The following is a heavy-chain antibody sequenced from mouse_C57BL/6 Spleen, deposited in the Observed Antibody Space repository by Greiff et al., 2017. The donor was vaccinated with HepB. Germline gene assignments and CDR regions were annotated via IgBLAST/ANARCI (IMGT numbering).Heavy chain of an antibody. V-gene: IGHV1-55*01. J-gene: IGHJ3*01. CDR1: GYTFTSYW. Sequence: VQLQQPGAELVKPGASVKMSCKASGYTFTSYWITWVKQRPGQGLEWIGDIYPGSGSTNYNEKFKSKATLTVDTSSSTAYMQLSSLTSEDSAVYYCARFRHYYGSSPFAYWGQGTLVTVSA. CDR2: IYPGSGST. CDR3: ARFRHYYGSSPFAY. D-gene: IGHD1-1*01.